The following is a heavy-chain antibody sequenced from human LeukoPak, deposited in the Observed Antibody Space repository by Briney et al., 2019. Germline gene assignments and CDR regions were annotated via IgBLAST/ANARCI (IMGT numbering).Heavy chain of an antibody. CDR3: ARDYYDSSGYAEYFQH. J-gene: IGHJ1*01. V-gene: IGHV1-18*01. D-gene: IGHD3-22*01. CDR1: GYTFTNYG. Sequence: ASVKVSCKASGYTFTNYGISSVRQTPGQGLECMGWIIAYNGNTNYAQKLQGRVTMTTDTSTSTAYMELRRLRSDDTAVYYCARDYYDSSGYAEYFQHWGQGTLVTVSS. CDR2: IIAYNGNT.